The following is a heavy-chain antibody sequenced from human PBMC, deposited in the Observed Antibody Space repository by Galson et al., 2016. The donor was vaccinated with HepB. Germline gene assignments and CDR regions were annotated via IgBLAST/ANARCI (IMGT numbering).Heavy chain of an antibody. V-gene: IGHV1-24*01. CDR3: ATTYTTGLARLYYFNS. Sequence: SVKVSCKVSGYTLTELSIHWVRQAPGKGLEWMGGFDPEAGEIVYALKFQGRVTMTEDTSTDTAYMRLSNLRSEDTALYYCATTYTTGLARLYYFNSWSQGTLVSVSS. CDR2: FDPEAGEI. CDR1: GYTLTELS. J-gene: IGHJ4*02. D-gene: IGHD6-19*01.